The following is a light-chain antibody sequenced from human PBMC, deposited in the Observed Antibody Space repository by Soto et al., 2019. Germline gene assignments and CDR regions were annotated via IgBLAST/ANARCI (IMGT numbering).Light chain of an antibody. CDR2: GDH. V-gene: IGLV1-47*02. CDR3: ASWDDRLGAVI. J-gene: IGLJ2*01. Sequence: QFLLGQPPSASWTTGHRVTIDYSGSSSNIRSSTVSWYHQLPGSAPKLLIYGDHQRPSGIPDRFSGSKSGTSASLAISGLRSEDEDVYYCASWDDRLGAVIFGGGTKATGL. CDR1: SSNIRSST.